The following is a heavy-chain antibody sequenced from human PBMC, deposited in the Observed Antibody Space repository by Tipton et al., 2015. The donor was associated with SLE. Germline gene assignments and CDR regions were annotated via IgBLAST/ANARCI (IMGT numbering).Heavy chain of an antibody. CDR3: ARGWHSRNWEWWFDP. J-gene: IGHJ5*02. V-gene: IGHV4-59*11. Sequence: TLSLTCTVSGGSIRSHYWSWIRQPPGKGLEWIGYMYHSGSTKYNPSLKSRVTISLDTSKSQVSLKLTSVTAADTAVYYCARGWHSRNWEWWFDPWGQGTLVTVSS. D-gene: IGHD6-13*01. CDR1: GGSIRSHY. CDR2: MYHSGST.